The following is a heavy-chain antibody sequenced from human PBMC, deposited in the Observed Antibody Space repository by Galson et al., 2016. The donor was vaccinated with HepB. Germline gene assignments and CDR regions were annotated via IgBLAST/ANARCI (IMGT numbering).Heavy chain of an antibody. CDR1: GYTSTSYG. Sequence: SVKVSCKASGYTSTSYGISWVRQAPGQGLEWMGWISAYNGNTNYAQKLQGRVTMTTDTSTSTAYMELRSLRSDDTAVYYCARVLRYFDWLSDPSFDYWGQGTLVTVSS. CDR2: ISAYNGNT. V-gene: IGHV1-18*01. J-gene: IGHJ4*02. D-gene: IGHD3-9*01. CDR3: ARVLRYFDWLSDPSFDY.